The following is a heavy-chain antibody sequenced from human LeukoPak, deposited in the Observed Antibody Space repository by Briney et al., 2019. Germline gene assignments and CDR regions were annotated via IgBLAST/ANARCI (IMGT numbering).Heavy chain of an antibody. CDR2: IGTAGDT. Sequence: PGGSLRLSCAASGFTFSSYDMHWVRHATGKGVEWVSAIGTAGDTYYPGSVKGRFTISRENAKNSLYLQMNSLRAGDTAVYYCARWGYYYDSSGYYGYFDYWGQGTLVTVSS. V-gene: IGHV3-13*01. J-gene: IGHJ4*02. D-gene: IGHD3-22*01. CDR3: ARWGYYYDSSGYYGYFDY. CDR1: GFTFSSYD.